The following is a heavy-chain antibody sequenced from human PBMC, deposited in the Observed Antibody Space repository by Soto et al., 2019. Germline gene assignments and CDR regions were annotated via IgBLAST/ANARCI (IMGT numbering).Heavy chain of an antibody. V-gene: IGHV3-21*01. CDR2: ISSSSSYI. Sequence: EVQLVESGGGLVKPGGSLRLSCAASGFTFSRYSMNLVGQAPGKGLEWVSSISSSSSYIYYADSVKGRFTISRDNAKNSLYLQMNSLRAEDTAVYYCARSGLAVAGTFDYWGQGTLVTVSS. J-gene: IGHJ4*02. CDR3: ARSGLAVAGTFDY. D-gene: IGHD6-19*01. CDR1: GFTFSRYS.